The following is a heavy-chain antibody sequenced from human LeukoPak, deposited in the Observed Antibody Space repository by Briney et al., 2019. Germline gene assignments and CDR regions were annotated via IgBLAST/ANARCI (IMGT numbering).Heavy chain of an antibody. D-gene: IGHD6-13*01. J-gene: IGHJ4*02. Sequence: SETLSLTCTVSGVPISSYYWSWIRQPPGKGLEWIGYIYYSGSTNYNPSLKSRVTISVDTSKNQFSLKLSSVTAADTAVYYCARQQLSQLYYFDYWGQGTLVTVSS. CDR1: GVPISSYY. V-gene: IGHV4-59*01. CDR2: IYYSGST. CDR3: ARQQLSQLYYFDY.